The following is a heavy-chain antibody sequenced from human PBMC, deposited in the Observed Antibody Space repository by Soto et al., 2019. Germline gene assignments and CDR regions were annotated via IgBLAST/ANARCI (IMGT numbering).Heavy chain of an antibody. J-gene: IGHJ2*01. Sequence: SGGSLRLSCAASGFAFSTYSMNWVRQAPGKGLEWVSSISSNGGYIHYADSVKGRFTISSDNAKNSQYLQMNSLRADDTAVYYCSGGNTYWYFDLWGRGTLVTVSS. CDR2: ISSNGGYI. D-gene: IGHD2-15*01. CDR3: SGGNTYWYFDL. V-gene: IGHV3-21*01. CDR1: GFAFSTYS.